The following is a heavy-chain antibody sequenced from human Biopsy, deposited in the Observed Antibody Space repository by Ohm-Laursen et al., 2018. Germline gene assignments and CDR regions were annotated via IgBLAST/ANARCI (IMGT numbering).Heavy chain of an antibody. CDR1: GGSISNNNYY. D-gene: IGHD3-22*01. V-gene: IGHV4-39*01. CDR3: ARDYDTSGYYYVS. CDR2: ILYRGST. Sequence: SDTLSLTCTVSGGSISNNNYYWGWIRQPPGKGLEWIGSILYRGSTHYKPSLKSRVNISVGTSKNQFSLKLNSVTAADTAVYYCARDYDTSGYYYVSWGQGTLVTVSS. J-gene: IGHJ5*02.